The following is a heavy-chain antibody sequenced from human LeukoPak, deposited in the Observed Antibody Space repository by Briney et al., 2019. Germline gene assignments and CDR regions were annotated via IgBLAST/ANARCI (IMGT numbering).Heavy chain of an antibody. J-gene: IGHJ4*02. Sequence: GESLKISCKGSGYSFTSYWIGWVRQMPGKGLEWMGIIYPGDSDTRYSPSFQGQVTISADKSISTAYLQWSSLKASDTAMYYCARGITGTTLDPNYFDYWGQGTLVTVSS. D-gene: IGHD1-7*01. V-gene: IGHV5-51*01. CDR1: GYSFTSYW. CDR2: IYPGDSDT. CDR3: ARGITGTTLDPNYFDY.